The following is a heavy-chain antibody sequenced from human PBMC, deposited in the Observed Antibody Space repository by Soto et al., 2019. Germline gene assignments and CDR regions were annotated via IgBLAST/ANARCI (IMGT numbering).Heavy chain of an antibody. CDR3: ASGDSSGWLPIDL. D-gene: IGHD6-19*01. CDR2: ISAYNGNT. J-gene: IGHJ2*01. CDR1: GYTFTSYG. Sequence: QVQLVQSGAEVKKPGASVKVSCKASGYTFTSYGISWVRQAPGQGLEWMGWISAYNGNTNYAQKLQGRVTMTTVTATRSAHRELRSLRSDDTAVYYCASGDSSGWLPIDLLGRGTLVTVSS. V-gene: IGHV1-18*01.